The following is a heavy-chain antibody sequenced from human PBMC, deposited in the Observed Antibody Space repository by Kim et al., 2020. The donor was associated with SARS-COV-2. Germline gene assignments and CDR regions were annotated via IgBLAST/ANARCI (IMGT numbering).Heavy chain of an antibody. Sequence: SETLSLTCAVYGGSFSGYYWSWIRQPPGKGLEWIGEINHSGSTNYNPSLKSRVTISVDTSKNQFSLKLSSVIAADTAVYYCARGGGYGGNSAVGWFDPWGQGTLVTVSS. CDR2: INHSGST. CDR3: ARGGGYGGNSAVGWFDP. J-gene: IGHJ5*02. V-gene: IGHV4-34*01. CDR1: GGSFSGYY. D-gene: IGHD2-21*02.